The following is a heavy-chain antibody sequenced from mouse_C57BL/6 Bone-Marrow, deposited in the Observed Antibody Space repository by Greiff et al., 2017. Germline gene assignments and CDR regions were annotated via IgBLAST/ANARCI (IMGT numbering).Heavy chain of an antibody. V-gene: IGHV1-54*01. D-gene: IGHD1-1*01. CDR1: GYAFTNYL. CDR3: AREEYYGSSYWYFDV. CDR2: INPGSGGT. J-gene: IGHJ1*03. Sequence: VQLQQSGAELVRPGTSVKVSCKASGYAFTNYLIEWVKQRPGQGLEWIGVINPGSGGTNYNEKFKGKATLTADKSSSTAYMQLSSLTSEDSVVYDYAREEYYGSSYWYFDVWGTGTTVTVSS.